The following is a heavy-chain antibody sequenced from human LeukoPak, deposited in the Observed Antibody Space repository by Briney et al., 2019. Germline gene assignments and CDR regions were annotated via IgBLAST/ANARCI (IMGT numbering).Heavy chain of an antibody. D-gene: IGHD1-26*01. CDR2: INHSGST. V-gene: IGHV4-34*01. J-gene: IGHJ6*03. Sequence: SETLSLTCAVYGGSFSGYYWSWIRQPPGKGLEWIGEINHSGSTNYNPSLKSRVTISVDTSKNQFSLKLSSVTAADTAVYYCARGEATTIPLGLADYYYMDVWGKGTTVTVSS. CDR1: GGSFSGYY. CDR3: ARGEATTIPLGLADYYYMDV.